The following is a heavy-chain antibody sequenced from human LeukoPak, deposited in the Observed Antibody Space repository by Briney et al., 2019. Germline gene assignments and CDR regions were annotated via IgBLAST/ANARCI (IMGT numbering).Heavy chain of an antibody. V-gene: IGHV1-69*04. CDR3: ARGLQVYDFWSGYSFDY. J-gene: IGHJ4*02. Sequence: ASVKVSCKASGGTFSSYAISWVRQAPGQGLEWMGRIIPILGIANYAQKFQGRVTITRSTSISTAYMELSSLRSEDTAVYYCARGLQVYDFWSGYSFDYWGQGTLVTVSS. CDR1: GGTFSSYA. CDR2: IIPILGIA. D-gene: IGHD3-3*01.